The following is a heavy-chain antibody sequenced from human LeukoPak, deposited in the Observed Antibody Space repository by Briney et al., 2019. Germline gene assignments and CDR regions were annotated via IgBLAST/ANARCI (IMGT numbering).Heavy chain of an antibody. CDR1: GGSISSYY. V-gene: IGHV4-59*12. D-gene: IGHD2-21*02. CDR3: ARASVVVTAGYFQH. J-gene: IGHJ1*01. Sequence: SETPSLTCTVSGGSISSYYWSWIRQPPGKGLEWIGYIYYSGSTNYNPSLKSRVTISVDTSKNQFSLKLSSVTAADTAVYYCARASVVVTAGYFQHWGQGTLVTVSS. CDR2: IYYSGST.